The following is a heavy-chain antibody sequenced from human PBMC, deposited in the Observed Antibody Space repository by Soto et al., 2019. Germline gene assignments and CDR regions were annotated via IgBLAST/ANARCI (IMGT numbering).Heavy chain of an antibody. V-gene: IGHV1-8*01. Sequence: QVQLVQSGAEVKKPGASVKVSCKASGYTFTSYDINWVRHATGQGHERMGWMNPNSGNTGYAQKFEGSVTITRNTSISKAYMELSSLRAEDTAVYYCARERTGTTSMDVWGQGTMVTVSS. CDR3: ARERTGTTSMDV. CDR1: GYTFTSYD. CDR2: MNPNSGNT. J-gene: IGHJ6*02. D-gene: IGHD1-1*01.